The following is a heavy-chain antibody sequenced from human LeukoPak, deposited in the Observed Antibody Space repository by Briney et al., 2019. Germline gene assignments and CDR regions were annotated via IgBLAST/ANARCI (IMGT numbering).Heavy chain of an antibody. Sequence: ASVKVSCKASGYTFTSYYMHWVRQAPGQGLEWMGMINPSGGSTSYAQKFQGRVTMTRDTSTSTVYMELSSLRSEDTAVYYCARGPYSSGWYTDRFDYWGQGTLVTVSS. J-gene: IGHJ4*02. V-gene: IGHV1-46*01. CDR3: ARGPYSSGWYTDRFDY. CDR2: INPSGGST. CDR1: GYTFTSYY. D-gene: IGHD6-19*01.